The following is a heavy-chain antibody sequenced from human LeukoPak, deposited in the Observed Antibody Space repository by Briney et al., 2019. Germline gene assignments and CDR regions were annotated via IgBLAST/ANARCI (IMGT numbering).Heavy chain of an antibody. V-gene: IGHV3-7*03. J-gene: IGHJ4*02. CDR2: IKEDGSEK. CDR1: GFSFSSYW. Sequence: PGGSLRLSCAASGFSFSSYWMSWVRQAPGKGLEWVANIKEDGSEKYYVDSVKGRLTISRDNAKNSLYLQMNSLRVEDTAVYYCARGGSWTGSFTDSDYWGQGTLVTVSS. D-gene: IGHD3/OR15-3a*01. CDR3: ARGGSWTGSFTDSDY.